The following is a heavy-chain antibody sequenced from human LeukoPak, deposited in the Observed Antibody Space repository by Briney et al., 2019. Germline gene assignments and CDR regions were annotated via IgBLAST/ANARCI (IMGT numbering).Heavy chain of an antibody. CDR2: IRYDGSEK. CDR1: GFTFSIYG. J-gene: IGHJ2*01. CDR3: ARSTRARYFDL. D-gene: IGHD5-24*01. V-gene: IGHV3-30*02. Sequence: GGSLRLSCAASGFTFSIYGMHWVRQAPGKGLEWVAYIRYDGSEKYYAESLKGGFTISRDNSKNTLYLQMNSLRAEDTALYYCARSTRARYFDLWGRGTLVTVSS.